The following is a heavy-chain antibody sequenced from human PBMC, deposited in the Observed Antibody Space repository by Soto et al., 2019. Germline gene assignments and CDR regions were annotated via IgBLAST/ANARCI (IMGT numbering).Heavy chain of an antibody. V-gene: IGHV3-15*01. CDR2: IKSKTDGGTT. Sequence: EVQLVESGGGLVKPGGSLRLSCSASGFTFSNAWMSWVRQAPGKGLEWVGRIKSKTDGGTTDYAAPVKGRFTISRDDSKNTLYLQINSLKTEDTAVYYCTTIWFGELLYEWGRGSLVIVSS. D-gene: IGHD3-10*01. CDR1: GFTFSNAW. J-gene: IGHJ4*02. CDR3: TTIWFGELLYE.